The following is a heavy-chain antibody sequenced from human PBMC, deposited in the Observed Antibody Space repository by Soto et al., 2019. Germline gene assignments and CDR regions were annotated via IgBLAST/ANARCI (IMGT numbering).Heavy chain of an antibody. J-gene: IGHJ4*02. Sequence: SETLSLTCTVSGGSFSDGDYYWSWIRQPPGKGLEWIGYTSYIGTAYYNPSLKSRVTISVDTSKNQFSLKLSSVAAADTAVYYCARRYCGGRSCYSYFDYWGQGTLVTVSS. CDR1: GGSFSDGDYY. CDR3: ARRYCGGRSCYSYFDY. D-gene: IGHD2-15*01. CDR2: TSYIGTA. V-gene: IGHV4-30-4*01.